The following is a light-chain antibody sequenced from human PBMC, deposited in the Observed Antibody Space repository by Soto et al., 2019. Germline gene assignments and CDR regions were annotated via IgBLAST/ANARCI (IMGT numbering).Light chain of an antibody. Sequence: QSALTQPASVSGSPGQSITISCTGTSSDVGNYNYVSWFQQRPDKAPKLMIYGVSSRPSGVSNRFSGSKSGNTASLTISGLQAEDEADYYCTSYTNISTYVFGTGTKVTVL. CDR3: TSYTNISTYV. CDR2: GVS. CDR1: SSDVGNYNY. J-gene: IGLJ1*01. V-gene: IGLV2-14*01.